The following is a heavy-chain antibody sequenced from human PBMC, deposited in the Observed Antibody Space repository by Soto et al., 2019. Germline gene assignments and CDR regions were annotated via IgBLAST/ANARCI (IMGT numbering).Heavy chain of an antibody. D-gene: IGHD3-10*01. J-gene: IGHJ6*02. CDR2: IYYSGST. CDR3: ARSGTGYGSEIYYYGRDV. Sequence: QVQLQESGPGLVKPSQTLSLTCTVSGGSISSGGYYWSWIRQHPGKGLEWVGYIYYSGSTYYNPSRNSRVTISVDTSKNQFSLKLSSVTAADTAVYYCARSGTGYGSEIYYYGRDVWGQGTTVTVSS. CDR1: GGSISSGGYY. V-gene: IGHV4-31*03.